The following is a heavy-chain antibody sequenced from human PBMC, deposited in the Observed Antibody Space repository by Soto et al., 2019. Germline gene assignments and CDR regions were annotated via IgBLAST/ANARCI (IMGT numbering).Heavy chain of an antibody. V-gene: IGHV4-61*01. CDR2: ISYSGTT. J-gene: IGHJ4*02. D-gene: IGHD2-2*01. CDR1: GGSVSSGRYY. CDR3: ARDNGGYCSSPSCYVDY. Sequence: PSETLSLTCTVSGGSVSSGRYYWTWIRQPPGKGLEWIGCISYSGTTKYNPSLRSRVTISVDTSKNQFSLSLTSVTAADTAVYYCARDNGGYCSSPSCYVDYWGQGTPVTVSS.